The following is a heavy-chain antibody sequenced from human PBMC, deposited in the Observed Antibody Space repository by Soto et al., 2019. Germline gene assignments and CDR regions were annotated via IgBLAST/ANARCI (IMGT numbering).Heavy chain of an antibody. D-gene: IGHD3-9*01. J-gene: IGHJ6*02. CDR3: ARTPWGGSTITIFGLRYYYYSGMDV. CDR2: ISGSGDNI. CDR1: GFTFITYA. Sequence: WGSLRLSCAASGFTFITYAIIFFRHSPLKCREWVSAISGSGDNIYYADPVKGRFTISRDNSKNTLYMQLNSLRAEDTAEYYCARTPWGGSTITIFGLRYYYYSGMDVWGQGTTVTVSS. V-gene: IGHV3-23*01.